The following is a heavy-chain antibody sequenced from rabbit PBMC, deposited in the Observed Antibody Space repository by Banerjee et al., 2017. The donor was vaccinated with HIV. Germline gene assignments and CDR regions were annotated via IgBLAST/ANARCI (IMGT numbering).Heavy chain of an antibody. CDR1: GIDFSSYG. CDR3: ASEVMTFRYLNL. D-gene: IGHD2-1*01. J-gene: IGHJ4*01. V-gene: IGHV1S47*01. Sequence: QEQLVESGGGLVQPGGSLTLSCKASGIDFSSYGISWVRQAPGKGLEWIGYIYPDYGSTDYASWVNGRFTISLDNAQNTVFLQMTSLTAADTATYFCASEVMTFRYLNLWGQGTLVTVS. CDR2: IYPDYGST.